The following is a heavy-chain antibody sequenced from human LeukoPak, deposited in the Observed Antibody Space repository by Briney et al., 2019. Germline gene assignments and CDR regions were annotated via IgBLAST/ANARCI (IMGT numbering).Heavy chain of an antibody. CDR1: GYTLIDLA. Sequence: ASVKVSCKVSGYTLIDLAMHWVRQAPGKGLEWMGGFDPEDGETVYAQKFQGRVTMTEDTSTDTACMELSSLRSEDTAVYYCATAPLYDSSGYNDYWGQGTLVTVSS. CDR3: ATAPLYDSSGYNDY. V-gene: IGHV1-24*01. CDR2: FDPEDGET. D-gene: IGHD3-22*01. J-gene: IGHJ4*02.